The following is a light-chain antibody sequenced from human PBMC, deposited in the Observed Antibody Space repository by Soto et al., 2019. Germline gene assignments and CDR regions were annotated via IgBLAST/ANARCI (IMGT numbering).Light chain of an antibody. V-gene: IGLV1-51*01. CDR1: SSNIGNNY. Sequence: QSVLTQPPSVSASPGQKVTISCSGSSSNIGNNYVSWYQQLPGTAPKLLIYDNNKRPSGIPDRFSASKSGTSATLGITELQTGDEADYYCGTWDNSLSAGVFGGGTKLTVL. CDR3: GTWDNSLSAGV. J-gene: IGLJ2*01. CDR2: DNN.